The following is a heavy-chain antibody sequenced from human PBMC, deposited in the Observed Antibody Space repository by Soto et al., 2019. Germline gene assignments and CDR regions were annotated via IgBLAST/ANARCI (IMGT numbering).Heavy chain of an antibody. D-gene: IGHD3-22*01. J-gene: IGHJ4*02. CDR3: ARDGGDRPFDY. Sequence: GGSLRLSCAASGFTFSIYGMHWVRQAPGKGLEWVAVIWYDGSNKYYADSVKGRFTISRDNSKNTLYLQMNSLRAEDTAVYYCARDGGDRPFDYWGQGTLVTVSS. V-gene: IGHV3-33*01. CDR1: GFTFSIYG. CDR2: IWYDGSNK.